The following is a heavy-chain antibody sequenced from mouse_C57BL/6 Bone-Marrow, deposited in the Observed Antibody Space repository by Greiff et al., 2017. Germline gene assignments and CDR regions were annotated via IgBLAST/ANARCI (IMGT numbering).Heavy chain of an antibody. J-gene: IGHJ2*01. D-gene: IGHD2-3*01. CDR3: ARQGLLRFYYFDY. V-gene: IGHV1-64*01. CDR2: IHPNSGST. Sequence: QVQLKQPGAELVKPGASVKLSCKASGYTFTSYWMHWVKQRPGQGLEWIGMIHPNSGSTNYNEKFKSKATLTVDKSSSTAYIQLSSLTSEDSAVYYCARQGLLRFYYFDYWGQGTTLTVSS. CDR1: GYTFTSYW.